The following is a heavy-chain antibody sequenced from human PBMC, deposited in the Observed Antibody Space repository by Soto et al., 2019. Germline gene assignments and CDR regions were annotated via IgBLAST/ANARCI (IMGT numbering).Heavy chain of an antibody. CDR2: IIPIFGTA. CDR3: AAIVAMVDY. J-gene: IGHJ4*02. V-gene: IGHV1-69*13. Sequence: SSVKVSCKASGGTFSICAISWVRQAPGQGLEWMGGIIPIFGTANYAQKFQGRVTITADESTNTAYMELSSLRSEDTAVYYCAAIVAMVDYWGQGTLVTVSS. D-gene: IGHD2-21*01. CDR1: GGTFSICA.